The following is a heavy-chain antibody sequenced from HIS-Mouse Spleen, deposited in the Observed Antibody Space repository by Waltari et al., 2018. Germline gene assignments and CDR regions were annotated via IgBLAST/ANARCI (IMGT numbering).Heavy chain of an antibody. CDR3: AREIPYSSSWYDWYFDL. J-gene: IGHJ2*01. V-gene: IGHV4-39*07. CDR2: IYYSWGT. Sequence: QLQLQESGPGLVKPSETLSLTCTVSGGSISSSSYYWGWIRQPPGKGLEWIGGIYYSWGTYYNPSLKSRVTISVDTSKNQFSLKLSSVTAADTAVYYCAREIPYSSSWYDWYFDLWGRGTLVTVSS. D-gene: IGHD6-13*01. CDR1: GGSISSSSYY.